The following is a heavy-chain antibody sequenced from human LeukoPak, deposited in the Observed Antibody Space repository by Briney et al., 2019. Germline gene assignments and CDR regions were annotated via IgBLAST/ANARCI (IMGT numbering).Heavy chain of an antibody. J-gene: IGHJ4*02. CDR1: GFTFSSYT. CDR3: ARENSGSPSWYFDY. Sequence: GGSLRLSCAASGFTFSSYTMSWVRQAPGKGLEWVSTITTSDGNTYYADSVKGRFTVSRDNSKNTLFLQMNSLRAEDTAVYYCARENSGSPSWYFDYWGQGTLVTVSS. V-gene: IGHV3-23*01. CDR2: ITTSDGNT. D-gene: IGHD1-26*01.